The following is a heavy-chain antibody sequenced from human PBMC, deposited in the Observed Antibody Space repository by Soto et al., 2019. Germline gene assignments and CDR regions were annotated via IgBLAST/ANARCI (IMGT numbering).Heavy chain of an antibody. CDR3: ARVRSIAALNYYYYYGMDV. V-gene: IGHV4-34*01. J-gene: IGHJ6*02. CDR1: GGSFSCYY. CDR2: INHSGST. Sequence: PSETLSLTCAVYGGSFSCYYWSWIRQPPGKGLEWIGEINHSGSTNYNPSLKSRVTISVDTSKNQFSLKLSSVTAADTAVYYCARVRSIAALNYYYYYGMDVWGQGTTVTVSS. D-gene: IGHD6-6*01.